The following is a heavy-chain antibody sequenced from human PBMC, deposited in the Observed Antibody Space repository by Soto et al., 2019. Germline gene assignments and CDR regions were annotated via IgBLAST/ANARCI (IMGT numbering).Heavy chain of an antibody. CDR1: EGTFKTYS. D-gene: IGHD6-13*01. CDR2: IIPMFRKP. Sequence: QVQLVQSGSEVKKPGSSVKVSCRASEGTFKTYSINWVRQSPGQGLEWMGGIIPMFRKPNYAQKFKGRVTITADESTSTVYMELSSLTTEDTAVFFCARLRGIAPRDDWGQGTLVTVSS. J-gene: IGHJ4*02. CDR3: ARLRGIAPRDD. V-gene: IGHV1-69*12.